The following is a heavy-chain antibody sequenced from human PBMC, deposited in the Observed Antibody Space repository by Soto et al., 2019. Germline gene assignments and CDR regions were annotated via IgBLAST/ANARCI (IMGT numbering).Heavy chain of an antibody. Sequence: GSLRLSCEASGFTFSNYWMSWVRQAPGKGLEWVANIKQDGRAAWYVDSVKGRFTISRDNARKSLYLQMNSLRLEDAAVYYCARGEYHDPRGPFSDAFDVWGPGTMVTVSS. J-gene: IGHJ3*01. V-gene: IGHV3-7*04. CDR3: ARGEYHDPRGPFSDAFDV. CDR1: GFTFSNYW. CDR2: IKQDGRAA. D-gene: IGHD2-2*01.